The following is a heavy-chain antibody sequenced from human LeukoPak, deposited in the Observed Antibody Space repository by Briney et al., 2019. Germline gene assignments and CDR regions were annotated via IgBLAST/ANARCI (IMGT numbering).Heavy chain of an antibody. CDR1: GFSFSSYG. Sequence: GRSLRLSCAASGFSFSSYGMHWVRQAPGKGLEWVAVIWYDGTNKYYADSVKGRFTISRDNSKNTLYLQMNSLRAEDTAVYYCARDQRGFSYSKYYLDYWGQRTLVTVSS. V-gene: IGHV3-33*01. J-gene: IGHJ4*02. D-gene: IGHD5-18*01. CDR3: ARDQRGFSYSKYYLDY. CDR2: IWYDGTNK.